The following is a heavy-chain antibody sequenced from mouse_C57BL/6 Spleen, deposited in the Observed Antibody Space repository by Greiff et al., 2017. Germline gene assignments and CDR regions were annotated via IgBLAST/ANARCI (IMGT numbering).Heavy chain of an antibody. CDR3: ANYAWRHYYAMDY. Sequence: VKLMESGPGLVAPSQSLSITCTVSGFSLTSYGVSWVRQPPGKGLEWLGVIWGGGSTNYHSALIARLSINKDNSKSQVFLKLNSLQTEDTDTYYCANYAWRHYYAMDYWGQGTSVTVSS. D-gene: IGHD6-5*01. V-gene: IGHV2-3*01. J-gene: IGHJ4*01. CDR1: GFSLTSYG. CDR2: IWGGGST.